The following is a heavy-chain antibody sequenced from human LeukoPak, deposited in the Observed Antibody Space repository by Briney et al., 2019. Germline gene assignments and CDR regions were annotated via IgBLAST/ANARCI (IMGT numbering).Heavy chain of an antibody. D-gene: IGHD3-22*01. CDR2: INHSGST. Sequence: SETLSLTCAVYGGSFSGYYWSWIRQPPGKGLEWIGEINHSGSTYYNPSLKSRVTISVDTSKNQFSLKLSSVTAADTAVYYCARDLADYYDSSGYPFDYWGQGTLVTVSS. CDR1: GGSFSGYY. V-gene: IGHV4-34*01. CDR3: ARDLADYYDSSGYPFDY. J-gene: IGHJ4*02.